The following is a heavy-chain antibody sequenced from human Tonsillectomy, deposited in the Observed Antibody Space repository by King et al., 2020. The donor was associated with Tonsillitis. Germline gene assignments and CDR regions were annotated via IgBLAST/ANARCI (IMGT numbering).Heavy chain of an antibody. CDR3: AREWRDYGDYDYYYGMDV. CDR1: DYTFTSYG. Sequence: VQLVESGAEVTKPGASVEVSCKAFDYTFTSYGISWVRQAPGQGLEWMGWISVYNGNTNYAQKFQGRVTMTTDTSTSTAYMELRSLRSDDTAVYYCAREWRDYGDYDYYYGMDVWGQGTTVTVSS. J-gene: IGHJ6*02. V-gene: IGHV1-18*04. CDR2: ISVYNGNT. D-gene: IGHD4-17*01.